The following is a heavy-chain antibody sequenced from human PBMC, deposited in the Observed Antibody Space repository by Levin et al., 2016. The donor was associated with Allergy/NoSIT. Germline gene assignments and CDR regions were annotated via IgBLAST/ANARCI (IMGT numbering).Heavy chain of an antibody. CDR2: IYYSGST. V-gene: IGHV4-39*01. CDR3: ARRVVAVAGTWYFDL. D-gene: IGHD6-19*01. J-gene: IGHJ2*01. Sequence: WIRQPPGKGLEWIGSIYYSGSTYYNPSLKSRVTISVDTSKNQFSLKLSSVTAADTAVYYCARRVVAVAGTWYFDLWGRGTLVTVSS.